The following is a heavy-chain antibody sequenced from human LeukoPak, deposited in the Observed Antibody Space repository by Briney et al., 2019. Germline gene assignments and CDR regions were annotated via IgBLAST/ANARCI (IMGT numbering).Heavy chain of an antibody. J-gene: IGHJ4*02. D-gene: IGHD3-3*01. CDR3: ARDRTSGYYVDY. V-gene: IGHV4-31*03. CDR2: IYYSGST. Sequence: PSQTLSLTCTVSGGSISSGGYYWSWIRQHPEKGLEWIGYIYYSGSTCYNPSLKSRVTISVDTSKNQFSLKLSSVTAADTAVYYCARDRTSGYYVDYWGQGTLVTVSS. CDR1: GGSISSGGYY.